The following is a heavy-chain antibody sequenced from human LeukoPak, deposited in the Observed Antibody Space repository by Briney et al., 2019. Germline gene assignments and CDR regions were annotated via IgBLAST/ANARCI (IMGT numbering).Heavy chain of an antibody. CDR3: ARFKAWFDP. Sequence: SETLSLTCTVSGGSISSYYWSWIRQPQGKGLEWIGYIYYSGSTNYNPSLKSRVTISVDTSKNQFSLKLSSVTAADTAVYYCARFKAWFDPWGQGTLVTVSS. CDR2: IYYSGST. V-gene: IGHV4-59*01. CDR1: GGSISSYY. J-gene: IGHJ5*02.